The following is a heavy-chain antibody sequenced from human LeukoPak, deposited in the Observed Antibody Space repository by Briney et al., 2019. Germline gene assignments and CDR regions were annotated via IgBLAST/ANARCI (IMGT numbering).Heavy chain of an antibody. CDR2: IRNVGNDK. J-gene: IGHJ4*02. V-gene: IGHV3-30*02. CDR3: AKDLAYIRFDN. D-gene: IGHD1-1*01. Sequence: GGSLTLSCAASGFTFDCCGMHWVRQAPGKGLEWVAFIRNVGNDKYYADSVKGRFFISRDNSKNTLSLQMNSLRVEDTAVYYCAKDLAYIRFDNWGQGTLVTVSS. CDR1: GFTFDCCG.